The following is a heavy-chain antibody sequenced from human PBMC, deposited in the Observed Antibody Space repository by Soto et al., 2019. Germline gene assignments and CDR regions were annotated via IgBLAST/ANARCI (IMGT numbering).Heavy chain of an antibody. CDR1: GGSISSSSYY. CDR2: IYYSGST. V-gene: IGHV4-39*01. CDR3: ARGRRDNNNYDAFDI. J-gene: IGHJ3*02. Sequence: QLQLQESGPGLVKPSETLSLTCTVSGGSISSSSYYWGWIRQPPGKGLEWIGSIYYSGSTYYNPSPKSRVTISVAASTKQPSLSLSSASATDTAVDYCARGRRDNNNYDAFDIWGQGTMVTVSS. D-gene: IGHD1-1*01.